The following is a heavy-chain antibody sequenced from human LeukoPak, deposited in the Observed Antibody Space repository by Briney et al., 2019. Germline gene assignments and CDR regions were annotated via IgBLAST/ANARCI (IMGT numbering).Heavy chain of an antibody. CDR1: GYTFTSYD. CDR3: VVLTITIFGVDPFNY. D-gene: IGHD3-3*01. CDR2: MNPNSGNT. Sequence: ASVKVSCKASGYTFTSYDIHWVRQATGQGLEWMGWMNPNSGNTGYAQKFQGRVTMTRNTSISTAYMELSSLRSEDTAVYYCVVLTITIFGVDPFNYWGQGTLVTVSS. V-gene: IGHV1-8*01. J-gene: IGHJ4*02.